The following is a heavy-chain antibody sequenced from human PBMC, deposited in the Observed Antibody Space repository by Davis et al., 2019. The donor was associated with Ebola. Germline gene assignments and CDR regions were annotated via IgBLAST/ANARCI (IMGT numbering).Heavy chain of an antibody. V-gene: IGHV3-23*01. CDR1: GFTFSSYA. D-gene: IGHD1-20*01. CDR2: ISGSGGST. CDR3: AKDRITGTPAGYFDY. Sequence: GESLKISCAASGFTFSSYAMSWVRQAPGKGLEWVSAISGSGGSTYYADSVKGRFTISRDNSKNTLYLQMNSLRAEDTAVYYCAKDRITGTPAGYFDYWGQGTLVTVSS. J-gene: IGHJ4*02.